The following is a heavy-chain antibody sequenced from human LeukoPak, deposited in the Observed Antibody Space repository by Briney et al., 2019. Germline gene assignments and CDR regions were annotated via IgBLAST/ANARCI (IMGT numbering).Heavy chain of an antibody. J-gene: IGHJ4*02. CDR3: AKSSYYDSSGYYREYYFDY. CDR2: FAMIDDII. D-gene: IGHD3-22*01. CDR1: GFTFNNYA. Sequence: GGSLRLSCAGSGFTFNNYAMSWVRQAPGKGLEWVSGFAMIDDIIHYVDSVKGRFTISRDNSKNMLYLQMNSLRAEDTAVYYCAKSSYYDSSGYYREYYFDYWGQGTLVTVSS. V-gene: IGHV3-23*05.